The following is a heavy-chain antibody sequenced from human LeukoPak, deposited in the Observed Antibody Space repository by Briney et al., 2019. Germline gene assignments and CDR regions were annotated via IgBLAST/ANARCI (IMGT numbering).Heavy chain of an antibody. V-gene: IGHV3-21*06. CDR2: ISSSSRYI. CDR1: GFTFSSYS. D-gene: IGHD3-10*01. CDR3: ARRGKADYYYGSGNDDDAFDI. Sequence: GGSLRLSCAASGFTFSSYSMNGVGQAPGKGLEGVSSISSSSRYIYLVGSVKGRFTISRDSAKNSLYLQINSLRAEDTAVYYCARRGKADYYYGSGNDDDAFDIWGQGTMVTVSS. J-gene: IGHJ3*02.